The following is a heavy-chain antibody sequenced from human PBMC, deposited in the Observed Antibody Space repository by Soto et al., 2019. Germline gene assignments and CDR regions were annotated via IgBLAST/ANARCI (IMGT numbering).Heavy chain of an antibody. Sequence: VQLVQSGAEVKKPGSSVRVSCEISGDTFSSHTINWLRQAPGQGLEWMGGIIPVFGSPNYAEKFQGRVTISADTSTNKAYMELRSLTSEDTAVYFCARYITGTNNYFDPGGQGTLVTVSS. J-gene: IGHJ5*02. CDR3: ARYITGTNNYFDP. D-gene: IGHD1-7*01. V-gene: IGHV1-69*06. CDR2: IIPVFGSP. CDR1: GDTFSSHT.